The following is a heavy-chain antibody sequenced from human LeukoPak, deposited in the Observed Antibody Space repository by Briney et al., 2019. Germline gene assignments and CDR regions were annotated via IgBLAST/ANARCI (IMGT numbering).Heavy chain of an antibody. Sequence: GGSLRLSCAASGFTVSSNYMSWVRQAPGKGLEWVSVIYSGGSTYYADSVKGRFTISRDNSKNTLYLQMNSLRAEDTAVYYCAILREITIFGVVPRYMDVWGKGTTVTVSS. CDR3: AILREITIFGVVPRYMDV. CDR2: IYSGGST. J-gene: IGHJ6*03. CDR1: GFTVSSNY. D-gene: IGHD3-3*01. V-gene: IGHV3-53*05.